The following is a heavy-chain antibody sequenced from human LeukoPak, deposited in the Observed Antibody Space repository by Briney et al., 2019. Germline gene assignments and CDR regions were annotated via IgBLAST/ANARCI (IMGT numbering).Heavy chain of an antibody. V-gene: IGHV1-2*02. CDR2: IKPNSGGT. CDR1: GYTFTGYY. D-gene: IGHD6-13*01. Sequence: ASVKVSCKAHGYTFTGYYMHWMRQAPGQGPEWMGWIKPNSGGTKYAQKFQGRITLTRDSSIDIAYMELDRLISDDTAIYYCARGGSMEQQLAHQYWGQGTLVTVSS. J-gene: IGHJ1*01. CDR3: ARGGSMEQQLAHQY.